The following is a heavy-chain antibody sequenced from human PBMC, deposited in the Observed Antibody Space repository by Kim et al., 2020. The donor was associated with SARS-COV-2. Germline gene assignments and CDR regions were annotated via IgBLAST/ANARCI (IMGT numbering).Heavy chain of an antibody. D-gene: IGHD5-12*01. Sequence: GGSLRLSCAASGFTFSSYAMSWVRQAPGKGLEWVSAISGSGGSTYYADSVKGRFTISRDNSKNTLYLQMNSLRAEDTAVYYCAGAYDRDDAFDIWGQGTMVTVSS. CDR1: GFTFSSYA. V-gene: IGHV3-23*01. J-gene: IGHJ3*02. CDR3: AGAYDRDDAFDI. CDR2: ISGSGGST.